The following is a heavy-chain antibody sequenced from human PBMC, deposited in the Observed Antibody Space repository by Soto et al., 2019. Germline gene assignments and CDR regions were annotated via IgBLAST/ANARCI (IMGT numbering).Heavy chain of an antibody. J-gene: IGHJ5*02. V-gene: IGHV1-69*01. CDR2: IIPVLGTT. CDR3: ACNWGNSLKNWLDP. Sequence: QVQLVQSGPEVRVPGSSVTVSCKASAGTFPHYALSWVRQAPGQGLEWIGGIIPVLGTTTYAQKLQGRVSIIADESANTVYMELSRLTSEDTALYYCACNWGNSLKNWLDPWGQGTLVTVSS. CDR1: AGTFPHYA. D-gene: IGHD7-27*01.